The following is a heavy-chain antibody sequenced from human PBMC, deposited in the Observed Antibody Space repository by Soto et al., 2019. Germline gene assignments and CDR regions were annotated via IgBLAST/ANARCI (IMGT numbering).Heavy chain of an antibody. CDR2: VNPIVGMS. CDR3: ATSYGSGSTHFDY. J-gene: IGHJ4*02. CDR1: GGTFNSYT. V-gene: IGHV1-69*02. Sequence: QVQLVESGAEVKKPGSSVKVSCTASGGTFNSYTINWVRQAPGQGLEWVGRVNPIVGMSNSAQKFQGRVTXTXDXXTSKAYMDLSSLKSDDTAVYYCATSYGSGSTHFDYWGQGTLVTVSS. D-gene: IGHD3-10*01.